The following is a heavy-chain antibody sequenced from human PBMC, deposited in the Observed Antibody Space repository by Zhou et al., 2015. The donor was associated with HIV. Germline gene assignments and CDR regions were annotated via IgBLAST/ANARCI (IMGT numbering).Heavy chain of an antibody. Sequence: QVQLVQSGAELRKPGASVKISCEAFGYTFIDYDIVWVRQAAGQGFEWMGWVNPKSANTGYAQKFQDRVIMTRIASLRTVYMELSGLRSEDTAVYYCARRGTQLWSDSFDIWGQGTMVTVSS. V-gene: IGHV1-8*01. CDR1: GYTFIDYD. D-gene: IGHD5-18*01. CDR3: ARRGTQLWSDSFDI. J-gene: IGHJ3*02. CDR2: VNPKSANT.